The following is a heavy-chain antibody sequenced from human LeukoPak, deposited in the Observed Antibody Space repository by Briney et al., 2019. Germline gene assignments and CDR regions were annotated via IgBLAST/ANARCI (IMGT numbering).Heavy chain of an antibody. J-gene: IGHJ4*02. CDR3: ARDRDGVLHY. V-gene: IGHV3-53*01. D-gene: IGHD2-8*01. Sequence: GGSLRLSCAASAFTVTTNYTSWVRQAPGKGLEWVSMIYSGGTTYYADSVKGRFTISRDNSKNTLYLQMNSLRAEDTAVYYCARDRDGVLHYWGQGTLVTVSS. CDR2: IYSGGTT. CDR1: AFTVTTNY.